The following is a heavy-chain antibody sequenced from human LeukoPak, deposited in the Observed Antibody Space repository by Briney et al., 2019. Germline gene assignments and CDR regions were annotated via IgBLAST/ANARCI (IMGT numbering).Heavy chain of an antibody. J-gene: IGHJ3*01. CDR3: ARDSIEAPGLVFDF. D-gene: IGHD6-13*01. CDR2: INLNSGDT. V-gene: IGHV1-2*02. CDR1: GYTFTDYY. Sequence: ASVKVSCKASGYTFTDYYVHWVRQAPGQGLEWMGWINLNSGDTRYAQRFQGRLTVTRDTSISTAYMDLNGLRSDDTAVYYCARDSIEAPGLVFDFWGQGTMVTISS.